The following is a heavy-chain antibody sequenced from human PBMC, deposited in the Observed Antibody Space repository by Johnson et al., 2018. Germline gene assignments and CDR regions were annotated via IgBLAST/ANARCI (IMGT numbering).Heavy chain of an antibody. V-gene: IGHV4-59*01. D-gene: IGHD1-26*01. CDR1: GGSISSYY. J-gene: IGHJ6*02. Sequence: QVQLQESGPGLMKPSETLSLTCTVSGGSISSYYWSWIRQPPGKGLEWIGYIYYSGSTNYNPSLKSRVTISVDTSKNQFSLKLSHATAADTAVYYCARGERGLPPQYYYYGMDVWGQGTTVTVSS. CDR3: ARGERGLPPQYYYYGMDV. CDR2: IYYSGST.